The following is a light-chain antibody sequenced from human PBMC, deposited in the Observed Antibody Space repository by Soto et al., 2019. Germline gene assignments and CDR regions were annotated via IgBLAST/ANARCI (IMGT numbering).Light chain of an antibody. CDR3: QQSYKMPS. J-gene: IGKJ5*01. CDR1: RNVSIY. V-gene: IGKV1-39*01. Sequence: EIPLTQSPSSLAASMGDRLTLTCRASRNVSIYLNWYQHKPGKGPTLLIHATSNLQIGVPSRFSGSGSGTEFTLTISSPEPEDFGTYYCQQSYKMPSFGQGTRLE. CDR2: ATS.